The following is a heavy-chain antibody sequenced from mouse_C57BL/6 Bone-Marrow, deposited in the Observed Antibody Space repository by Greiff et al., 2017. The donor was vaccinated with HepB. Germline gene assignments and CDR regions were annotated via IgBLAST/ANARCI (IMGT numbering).Heavy chain of an antibody. CDR2: INPNNGGT. V-gene: IGHV1-18*01. Sequence: EVKLMESGPELVKPGASVKIPCKASGYTFTDYNMDWVKQSHGKSLEWIGDINPNNGGTIYNQKFKGKATLTVDKSSSTAYMELRSLTSEDTAVYYCARGGTTVVAPSWFAYWGQGTLVTVSA. D-gene: IGHD1-1*01. CDR3: ARGGTTVVAPSWFAY. J-gene: IGHJ3*01. CDR1: GYTFTDYN.